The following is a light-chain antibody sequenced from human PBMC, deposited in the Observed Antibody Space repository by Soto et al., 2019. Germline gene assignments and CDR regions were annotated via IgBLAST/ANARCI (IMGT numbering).Light chain of an antibody. CDR1: QSLLHSNGYKY. CDR2: LGS. CDR3: MQALQTPT. V-gene: IGKV2-28*01. J-gene: IGKJ5*01. Sequence: DLVMTQSPLSLPVTPGEPASISCRSSQSLLHSNGYKYLDWYLQKPGQSPQLLIYLGSNRASGVPDRFSGSGSGTDFTLKISRVEAEDVGIYYCMQALQTPTFGQGTRLEIK.